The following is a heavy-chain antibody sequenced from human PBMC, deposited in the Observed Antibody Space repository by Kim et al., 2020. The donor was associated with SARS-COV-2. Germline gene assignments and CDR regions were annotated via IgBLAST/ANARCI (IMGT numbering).Heavy chain of an antibody. J-gene: IGHJ5*02. V-gene: IGHV4-39*01. D-gene: IGHD6-13*01. Sequence: SETLSLTCTVYGGSISSNDDYWGWIRQPPGKGLEWIGSIYYGGSTYYNPSLESRITMSVDTSKNQFSLNLHSVTARDTALYYCARHPIAAAGKNWFDPWGQGTLVTVSS. CDR2: IYYGGST. CDR1: GGSISSNDDY. CDR3: ARHPIAAAGKNWFDP.